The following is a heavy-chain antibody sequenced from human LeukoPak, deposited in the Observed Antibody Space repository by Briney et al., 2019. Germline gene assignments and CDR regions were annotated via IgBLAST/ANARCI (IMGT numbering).Heavy chain of an antibody. CDR1: GGSFSGYY. J-gene: IGHJ4*02. V-gene: IGHV4-34*01. CDR2: INHSGST. Sequence: SETLSLTCAVYGGSFSGYYWSWIRQPPGKGLEWIGEINHSGSTNYNPSLKSRVTISVDTSKNQFSLKLSSVTAADTAVYYCARGVPEYYDFWSGYFYYFDYWGQGTLVTVSS. CDR3: ARGVPEYYDFWSGYFYYFDY. D-gene: IGHD3-3*01.